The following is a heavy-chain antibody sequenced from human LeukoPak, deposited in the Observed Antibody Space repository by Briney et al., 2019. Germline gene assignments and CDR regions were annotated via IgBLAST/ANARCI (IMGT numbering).Heavy chain of an antibody. CDR1: GFTFSSYA. Sequence: EGSLRLSCAASGFTFSSYAMNWVRQAPGKGLEWVSAISGSGGSTYYADSVEGRFTSTRDNSKNTLYLQMNSLRVEDRVVYCCARAYRRGPLYWGQEALVTVSS. CDR3: ARAYRRGPLY. J-gene: IGHJ4*02. D-gene: IGHD6-19*01. CDR2: ISGSGGST. V-gene: IGHV3-23*01.